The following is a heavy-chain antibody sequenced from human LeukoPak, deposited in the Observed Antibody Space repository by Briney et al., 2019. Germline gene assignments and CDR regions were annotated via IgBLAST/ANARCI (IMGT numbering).Heavy chain of an antibody. CDR2: IIPIFGTA. J-gene: IGHJ6*03. V-gene: IGHV1-69*05. CDR1: GGTFSSYA. CDR3: ARSTVTIWVSYYYYYYMDV. D-gene: IGHD4-17*01. Sequence: GASVKVSCKASGGTFSSYAISWVRQAPGQGLEWMGGIIPIFGTANYAQKFQGRVTITTDESTSTAYMELSSLRSEDTAVYYCARSTVTIWVSYYYYYYMDVWGKGTTVTVSS.